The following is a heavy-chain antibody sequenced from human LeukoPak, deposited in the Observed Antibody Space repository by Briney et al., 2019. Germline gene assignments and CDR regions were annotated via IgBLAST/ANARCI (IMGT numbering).Heavy chain of an antibody. D-gene: IGHD5-12*01. J-gene: IGHJ4*02. Sequence: PGGSLRLSCAASGFTFSSYGMQWFRQAPDKGLEWVAAISNDGSNKYYADSVKGRFTISRDNPKNTLYLQMNSLRAEDTAVYYCAKVDIVATIDAGRLVDYWGQGTLVTVSS. CDR3: AKVDIVATIDAGRLVDY. CDR1: GFTFSSYG. CDR2: ISNDGSNK. V-gene: IGHV3-30*18.